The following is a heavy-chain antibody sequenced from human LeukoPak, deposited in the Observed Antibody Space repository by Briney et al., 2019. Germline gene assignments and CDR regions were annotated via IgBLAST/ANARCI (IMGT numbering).Heavy chain of an antibody. V-gene: IGHV1-24*01. CDR1: GYTLTELS. CDR3: ATLYVFRDYGDYAFDY. CDR2: FDPQDGET. D-gene: IGHD4-17*01. Sequence: ASVKVSCKVSGYTLTELSMHWVRQAPGKGLEWMGGFDPQDGETIYAQKFQGRVTMTEDTSTDTAYMELSSLRSEDTAVYYCATLYVFRDYGDYAFDYWGQGTLVTVSS. J-gene: IGHJ4*02.